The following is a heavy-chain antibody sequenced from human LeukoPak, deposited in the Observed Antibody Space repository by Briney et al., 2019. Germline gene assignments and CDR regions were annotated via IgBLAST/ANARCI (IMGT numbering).Heavy chain of an antibody. Sequence: ASVKVSCKASGYTFAGYYMHWLRQAPGQGLEWMGRINPNNGVANFAQKFQGRVTMTSDTSISTVYMELVRLRSDDTAMYYCARDRGIDFGNYYGWFDPWGQGTLVIVSS. CDR3: ARDRGIDFGNYYGWFDP. V-gene: IGHV1-2*02. J-gene: IGHJ5*02. CDR2: INPNNGVA. D-gene: IGHD1-26*01. CDR1: GYTFAGYY.